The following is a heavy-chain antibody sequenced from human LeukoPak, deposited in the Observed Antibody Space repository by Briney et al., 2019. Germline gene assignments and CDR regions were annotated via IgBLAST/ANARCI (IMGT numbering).Heavy chain of an antibody. Sequence: SETLSLTCTVSGYSISSGYYWGWIRPPPGKGLEWIGSIYHSGSAYYNPSLKSRVTISVDTSKNQFSLKLSSVTAADTAVYYCARESNYHGSGTGWFDPWGQGTLVTVSS. CDR2: IYHSGSA. CDR3: ARESNYHGSGTGWFDP. D-gene: IGHD3-10*01. V-gene: IGHV4-38-2*02. CDR1: GYSISSGYY. J-gene: IGHJ5*02.